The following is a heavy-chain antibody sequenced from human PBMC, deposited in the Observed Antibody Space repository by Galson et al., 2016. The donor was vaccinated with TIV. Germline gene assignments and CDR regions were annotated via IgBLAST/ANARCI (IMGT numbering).Heavy chain of an antibody. CDR3: AKGMAIFGVIPPWGGMDV. CDR1: GFTFTTYG. D-gene: IGHD3-3*01. J-gene: IGHJ6*02. CDR2: MHYDGSHK. Sequence: SLRLSCAASGFTFTTYGMHWVRQTAYKGLEWVAFMHYDGSHKNYADSVKGRFTISRDNSKYTLYLQMNSLRAEDTAVYYCAKGMAIFGVIPPWGGMDVWGQGTTVTVSS. V-gene: IGHV3-30*02.